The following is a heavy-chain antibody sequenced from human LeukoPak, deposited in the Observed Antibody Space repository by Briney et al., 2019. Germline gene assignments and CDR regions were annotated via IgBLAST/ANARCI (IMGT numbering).Heavy chain of an antibody. J-gene: IGHJ6*04. Sequence: GGSLRLSCAASGFPFSGYSLTWVRQAPGKGLEWISYISSSNTIYYADSVKGRFTISRDNAKNSLYLQMNSLRAEDTAVYYCAELGITMIGGVWGKGTTVTISS. D-gene: IGHD3-10*02. CDR3: AELGITMIGGV. CDR1: GFPFSGYS. CDR2: ISSSNTI. V-gene: IGHV3-48*01.